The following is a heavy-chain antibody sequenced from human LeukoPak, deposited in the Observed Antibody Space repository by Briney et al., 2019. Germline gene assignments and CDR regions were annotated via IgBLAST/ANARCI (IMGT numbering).Heavy chain of an antibody. J-gene: IGHJ4*02. V-gene: IGHV3-21*01. CDR1: GFTFSSYA. D-gene: IGHD3-9*01. CDR2: ISSSSSYI. CDR3: ARDQGIGDILTGFDY. Sequence: GGSLRLSCAASGFTFSSYAMNWVRQAPGKGLEWVSSISSSSSYIYYADSVKGRFTISRDNAKNSLYLQMNSLRAEDTAVYYCARDQGIGDILTGFDYWGQGTLVTVSS.